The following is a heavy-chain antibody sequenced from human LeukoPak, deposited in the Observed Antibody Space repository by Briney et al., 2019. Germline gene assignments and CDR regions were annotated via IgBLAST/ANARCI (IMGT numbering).Heavy chain of an antibody. Sequence: PGGSLRLSCAASGFTFSSYGIHWVRQAPGKGLEWVAVISYDGSNKYYADSVKGRFTISRDNSKNTLYLQMNSLRAEDTAVYYCATTSSWYYNRGKRNQSPLDYWGQGTLVTVSS. CDR3: ATTSSWYYNRGKRNQSPLDY. D-gene: IGHD6-13*01. CDR1: GFTFSSYG. J-gene: IGHJ4*02. CDR2: ISYDGSNK. V-gene: IGHV3-30*03.